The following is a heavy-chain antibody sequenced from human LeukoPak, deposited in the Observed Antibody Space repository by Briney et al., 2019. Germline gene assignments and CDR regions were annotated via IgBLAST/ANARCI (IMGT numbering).Heavy chain of an antibody. CDR1: GYSISSGYS. CDR3: ARQYYDRTGYYYFDY. Sequence: PSETLSLTCAVSGYSISSGYSWGWIRPPPGKGLEWIGNIYHSGRTYYNPSLRSRVTISADLSKNHFSLNLSSATAADTATYYCARQYYDRTGYYYFDYWTQGALVTVSS. V-gene: IGHV4-38-2*01. CDR2: IYHSGRT. J-gene: IGHJ4*02. D-gene: IGHD3-22*01.